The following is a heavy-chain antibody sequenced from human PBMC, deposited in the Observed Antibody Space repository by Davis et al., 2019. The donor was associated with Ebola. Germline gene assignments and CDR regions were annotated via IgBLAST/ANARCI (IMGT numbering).Heavy chain of an antibody. CDR3: ARDTRFLEWLLSYYGMDV. J-gene: IGHJ6*02. D-gene: IGHD3-3*01. CDR1: AYTFTSYD. Sequence: ASVKVSCKASAYTFTSYDINWVRQATGQGLEWMGWMNPNSGNTGYAQKFQGRVSMTRNTSISTAYMELSSLRSDDTAVYYCARDTRFLEWLLSYYGMDVWGQGTTVTVSS. V-gene: IGHV1-8*01. CDR2: MNPNSGNT.